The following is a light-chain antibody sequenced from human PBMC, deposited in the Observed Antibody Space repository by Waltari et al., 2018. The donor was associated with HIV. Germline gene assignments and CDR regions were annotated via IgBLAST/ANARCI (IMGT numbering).Light chain of an antibody. CDR1: NIESYS. CDR2: DGS. Sequence: SSVLTQPPSVSVAPGQTASTTCGGNNIESYSVHWYQQKPGQAPVLVMYDGSDRTSGIPERFSGSNSGNMATLTISRVEAGDAADYYCQVWDTTSDWIFGGGTKLTVL. V-gene: IGLV3-21*02. CDR3: QVWDTTSDWI. J-gene: IGLJ2*01.